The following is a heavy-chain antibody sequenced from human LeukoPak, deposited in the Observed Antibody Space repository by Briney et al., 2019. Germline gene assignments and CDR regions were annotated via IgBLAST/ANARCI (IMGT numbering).Heavy chain of an antibody. Sequence: ASVKVSCKPAGYSSTGHYMHWVRQAPGQGLEWMGWINPNSGGTSFAQKFQGRVTMTRDTSISTAYMELSRLRFDDTAVYYCARDRAYSSGRDDTFDLWGQGTMVIVSS. CDR1: GYSSTGHY. J-gene: IGHJ3*01. CDR3: ARDRAYSSGRDDTFDL. V-gene: IGHV1-2*02. CDR2: INPNSGGT. D-gene: IGHD3-22*01.